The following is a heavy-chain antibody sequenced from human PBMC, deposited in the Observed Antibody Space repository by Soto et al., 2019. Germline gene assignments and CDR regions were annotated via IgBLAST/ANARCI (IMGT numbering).Heavy chain of an antibody. CDR2: ISGIFGST. J-gene: IGHJ4*02. D-gene: IGHD6-13*01. CDR3: AKEGIAAAGFYYFDY. CDR1: GFTFSSYA. Sequence: PGGSLRLSCAASGFTFSSYAMIWVRQAPVNGLEFVSAISGIFGSTYYADSVKGRFTISRYNSKNTLYLQMNSLRAEDTALYYCAKEGIAAAGFYYFDYWGQGTLVTVSS. V-gene: IGHV3-23*01.